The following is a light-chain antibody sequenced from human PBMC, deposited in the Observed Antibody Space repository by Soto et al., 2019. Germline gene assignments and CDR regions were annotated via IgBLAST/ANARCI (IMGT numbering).Light chain of an antibody. CDR3: QQRRT. V-gene: IGKV3-11*01. CDR2: HAS. Sequence: EIVLTQSPATLSLSPGERATLSCRASQSVTNSLAWYQQQPGQAPRLLIYHASNRATCVPARFCGSGSGTDFSLTISSLEPADFAVYYCQQRRTFGQGTKVEIK. J-gene: IGKJ1*01. CDR1: QSVTNS.